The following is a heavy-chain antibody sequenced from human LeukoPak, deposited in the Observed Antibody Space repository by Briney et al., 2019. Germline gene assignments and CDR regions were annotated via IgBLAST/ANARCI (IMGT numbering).Heavy chain of an antibody. CDR3: ARDVYYYGSGTPGGFDY. CDR1: GGSISSSSYY. J-gene: IGHJ4*02. Sequence: PSETLSLTCTVSGGSISSSSYYWGWIRQPPGKGLEWIGSIYYSGSTYYNPSLKSRVTISVDTSKNQFSLKLSSVTAADTAVYYCARDVYYYGSGTPGGFDYWGQGTLVTVSS. CDR2: IYYSGST. D-gene: IGHD3-10*01. V-gene: IGHV4-39*07.